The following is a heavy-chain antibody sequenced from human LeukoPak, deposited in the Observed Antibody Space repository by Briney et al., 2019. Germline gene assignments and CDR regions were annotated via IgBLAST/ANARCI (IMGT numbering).Heavy chain of an antibody. V-gene: IGHV1-46*01. D-gene: IGHD4-17*01. CDR1: GYTFTIYY. J-gene: IGHJ4*02. CDR2: INPSGGST. Sequence: ASVKVSCKASGYTFTIYYMHWVRQAPGQGREWMGIINPSGGSTSYAQKFQGRVTMTRDTSTSTVYMELSSLRSEDTAVYYCARDGVYGDYLGYWGQGTLVTVSS. CDR3: ARDGVYGDYLGY.